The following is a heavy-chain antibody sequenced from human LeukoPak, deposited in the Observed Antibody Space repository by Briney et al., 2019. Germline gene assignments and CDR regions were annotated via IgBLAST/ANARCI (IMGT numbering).Heavy chain of an antibody. CDR1: GFTLSTYW. Sequence: GGSLRLSCAASGFTLSTYWMHWVRQAPGKGLVWVSRINSDGSSTSYADSVKGRFTISRDNAKNTLYLQMNSLRAEDTAVYYCASGSSSPFDYWGQGTLVTVSS. CDR3: ASGSSSPFDY. V-gene: IGHV3-74*01. D-gene: IGHD6-6*01. CDR2: INSDGSST. J-gene: IGHJ4*02.